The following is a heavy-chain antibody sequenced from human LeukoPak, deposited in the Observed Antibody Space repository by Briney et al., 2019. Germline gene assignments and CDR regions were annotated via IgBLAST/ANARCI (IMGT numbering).Heavy chain of an antibody. CDR1: GFIFSDYY. CDR2: ISSSGNTI. J-gene: IGHJ1*01. Sequence: PGGSLRLSCAASGFIFSDYYMNWIRQAPGKGLEWVSYISSSGNTIYYADSVKGRFTISRDNAKNSLYLQMNSLRAEDTDVYYCAKASTEGRRSGQYFQHWGQGTLVTVSS. D-gene: IGHD1-14*01. V-gene: IGHV3-11*04. CDR3: AKASTEGRRSGQYFQH.